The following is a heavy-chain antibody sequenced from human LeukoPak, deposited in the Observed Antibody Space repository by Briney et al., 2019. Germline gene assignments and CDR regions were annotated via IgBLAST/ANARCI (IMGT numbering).Heavy chain of an antibody. J-gene: IGHJ3*02. CDR2: ISYDGSNK. D-gene: IGHD3-22*01. Sequence: GGSPRLSCAASGFTFSSYWMSWVRQAPGKGLEWVAVISYDGSNKYYADSVKGRFTISRDNSKNTLYLQMNSLRAEDTAVYYCARVGYYYDSSGPNDDAFDIWGQGTMVTVSS. CDR3: ARVGYYYDSSGPNDDAFDI. V-gene: IGHV3-30-3*01. CDR1: GFTFSSYW.